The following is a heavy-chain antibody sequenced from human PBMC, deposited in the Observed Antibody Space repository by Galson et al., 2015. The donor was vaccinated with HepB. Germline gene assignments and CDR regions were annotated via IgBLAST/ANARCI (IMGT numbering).Heavy chain of an antibody. D-gene: IGHD6-19*01. J-gene: IGHJ3*02. CDR3: ARDSRPGWTDAFDI. V-gene: IGHV1-2*02. CDR1: GYPFTDYY. CDR2: IKANSGGT. Sequence: SVKVSCKASGYPFTDYYMHWVRQAPGQGFEWMGWIKANSGGTIYAQKFQGRVTMTRDTSISTAYMELTNLTTDDTAVYYCARDSRPGWTDAFDIWGQGTMVTVSS.